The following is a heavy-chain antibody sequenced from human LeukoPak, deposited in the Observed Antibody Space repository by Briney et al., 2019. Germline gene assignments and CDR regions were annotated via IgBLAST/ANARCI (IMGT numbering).Heavy chain of an antibody. J-gene: IGHJ4*02. CDR3: ASSVVVVANFDY. CDR1: GFTFSSYA. V-gene: IGHV3-30*04. D-gene: IGHD2-15*01. CDR2: ISYDGSNK. Sequence: GRSLRLSCAASGFTFSSYAMHWVRQAPGKGLEWVAVISYDGSNKYYADSVKGRFTISRDNSKNTLYLQMNSLRAEDTAVYYCASSVVVVANFDYWGQGTLVTVSS.